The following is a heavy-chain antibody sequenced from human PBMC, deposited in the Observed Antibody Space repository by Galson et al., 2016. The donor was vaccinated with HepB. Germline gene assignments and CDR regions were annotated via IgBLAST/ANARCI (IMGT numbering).Heavy chain of an antibody. V-gene: IGHV3-30*18. Sequence: SLRLSCAASGFSFSSLGMNWVRQAPDKGLEWLAFISYDGNSQLYVDSVKGRFTISRDNSKKTLFLQMNNLIPEDTAVYYCAKSPPSNYYDDSGLYSYFESWGQGTLVTVSA. D-gene: IGHD3-22*01. CDR2: ISYDGNSQ. CDR3: AKSPPSNYYDDSGLYSYFES. CDR1: GFSFSSLG. J-gene: IGHJ4*02.